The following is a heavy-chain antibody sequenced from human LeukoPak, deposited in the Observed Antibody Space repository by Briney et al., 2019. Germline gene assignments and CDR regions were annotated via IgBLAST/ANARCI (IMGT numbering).Heavy chain of an antibody. V-gene: IGHV3-30*03. CDR2: ISYDGSNK. CDR1: GFTFSSYG. J-gene: IGHJ3*02. D-gene: IGHD6-6*01. Sequence: GGSLRLSCVASGFTFSSYGMHWVRQAPGKGLEWVAVISYDGSNKYYADSVKGRFTISRDNSKNTLYLQMNSLRAEDTAVYYCAREYSSSSAYAFDIWGQGTMVTVSS. CDR3: AREYSSSSAYAFDI.